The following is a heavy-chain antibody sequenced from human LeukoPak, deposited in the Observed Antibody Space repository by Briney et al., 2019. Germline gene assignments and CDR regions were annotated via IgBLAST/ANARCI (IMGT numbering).Heavy chain of an antibody. D-gene: IGHD6-6*01. J-gene: IGHJ6*03. Sequence: SVKVSCKASGGTFSSYAISWVRQAPGQGLEWMGGIIPIFGTANYAQKFQGRVTITADESTSTAYMELSSLRSEDTAVYYCARDGGAARPTYYYYYYIDVWGKGTTVTFSS. V-gene: IGHV1-69*01. CDR1: GGTFSSYA. CDR2: IIPIFGTA. CDR3: ARDGGAARPTYYYYYYIDV.